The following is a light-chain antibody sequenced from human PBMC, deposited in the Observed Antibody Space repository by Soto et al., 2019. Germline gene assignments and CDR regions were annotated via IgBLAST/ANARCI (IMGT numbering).Light chain of an antibody. J-gene: IGLJ2*01. CDR2: SNN. V-gene: IGLV1-44*01. CDR1: SSNIGSNT. Sequence: QSVVTQPPSASGTPGQRVTISCSGSSSNIGSNTVNWYQQLPGTAPKLLIYSNNQRPSGVPDRFSGSKSGTSASLASSGLQSEDEADYYCAAWDDSLNVVFGGGTKLTVL. CDR3: AAWDDSLNVV.